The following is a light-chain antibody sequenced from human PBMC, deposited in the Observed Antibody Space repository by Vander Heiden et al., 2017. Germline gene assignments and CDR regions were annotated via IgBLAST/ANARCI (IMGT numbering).Light chain of an antibody. Sequence: QSALTQPASVSGSPGQSITISCTGTSSDVGNFNLVTWYQQHPGKAPKLMIYEASKRPARVPDRFSGSKSDNTASLTISGLQAEDEADYYCSSYVGSTTFVIFGGGTKLTVL. CDR1: SSDVGNFNL. J-gene: IGLJ2*01. CDR2: EAS. V-gene: IGLV2-23*02. CDR3: SSYVGSTTFVI.